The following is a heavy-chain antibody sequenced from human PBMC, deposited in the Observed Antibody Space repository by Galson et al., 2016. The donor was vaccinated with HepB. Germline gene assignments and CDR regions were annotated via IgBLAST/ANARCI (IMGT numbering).Heavy chain of an antibody. D-gene: IGHD3-3*01. CDR3: ASATYDFWSGGAFDI. V-gene: IGHV1-58*01. CDR1: GSTFTSSA. CDR2: IVVGSGTT. J-gene: IGHJ3*02. Sequence: SVKVSCKASGSTFTSSAVQWVRQARGQPLEWIGWIVVGSGTTNYAQKFQNTVTFTRDMSTDTAYIELSSLRSEDTAVYYCASATYDFWSGGAFDIWGHGTLVTVSS.